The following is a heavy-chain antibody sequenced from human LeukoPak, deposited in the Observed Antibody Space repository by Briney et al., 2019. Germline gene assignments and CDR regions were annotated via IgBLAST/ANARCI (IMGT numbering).Heavy chain of an antibody. Sequence: GGSLRLSCAASGFTFSSYEINWVRQAPGKGLEWVSYISSSGSTIYYADSVKGRFTISRDNAKNSLYLQMNSLRAEDTAVYYCAREKGRNYLDYWGQGTLVTVCS. CDR1: GFTFSSYE. CDR2: ISSSGSTI. CDR3: AREKGRNYLDY. V-gene: IGHV3-48*03. D-gene: IGHD3-10*01. J-gene: IGHJ4*02.